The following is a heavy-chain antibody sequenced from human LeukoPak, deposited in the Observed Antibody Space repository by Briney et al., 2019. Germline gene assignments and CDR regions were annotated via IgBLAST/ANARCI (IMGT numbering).Heavy chain of an antibody. CDR2: LYSAGST. D-gene: IGHD6-25*01. Sequence: PGGSLRLSCAASEFSVKYNYMTWVRQAPGKGLEWVSLLYSAGSTNYADSVKGRFTISRDDSKNTVYLQMNSLRAEDTAVYYCARGGADMAAGGYYFDYWGQGTLVTVSS. CDR1: EFSVKYNY. V-gene: IGHV3-53*01. J-gene: IGHJ4*02. CDR3: ARGGADMAAGGYYFDY.